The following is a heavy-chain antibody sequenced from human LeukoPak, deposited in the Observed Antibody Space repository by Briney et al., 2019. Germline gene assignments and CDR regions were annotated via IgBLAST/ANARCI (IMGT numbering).Heavy chain of an antibody. CDR1: GGSISSYY. Sequence: SETLPLTCTVSGGSISSYYWSWIRQPPGKGLEWIGYIYHSGSTKYNPSLKSRVTISVDTSKNQFSLKLSSVTAADTAVYFCAREANYYGSGSYFEGTFDYWGQGSLVTVSS. CDR3: AREANYYGSGSYFEGTFDY. CDR2: IYHSGST. J-gene: IGHJ4*02. V-gene: IGHV4-59*01. D-gene: IGHD3-10*01.